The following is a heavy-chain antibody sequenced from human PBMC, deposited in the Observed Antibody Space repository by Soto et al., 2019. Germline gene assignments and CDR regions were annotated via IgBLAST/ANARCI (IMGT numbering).Heavy chain of an antibody. J-gene: IGHJ4*02. CDR3: ARSRSYYDSRGYSYY. CDR2: IYHGGST. D-gene: IGHD3-22*01. V-gene: IGHV4-4*02. CDR1: GGSISSSNR. Sequence: PSETLSLTCAVSGGSISSSNRWSWVRQPPGKGLEWIGEIYHGGSTNYNPSLKSRVTISVDKSKNQFSLKLSSVTAADTAVYYCARSRSYYDSRGYSYYWGQGTLVTVSS.